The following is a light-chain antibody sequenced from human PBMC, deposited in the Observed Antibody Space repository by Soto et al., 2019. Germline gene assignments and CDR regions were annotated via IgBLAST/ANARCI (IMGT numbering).Light chain of an antibody. CDR3: AAWDGSLNVYV. V-gene: IGLV1-44*01. Sequence: QSVLTQPPSASGTPGQRGTISCSGSSSSIGSNSVNWYQQLPRTAPKVHSYTNNQRPSGIPYRFSGSKSGTSASLAISGLQSEYEGDYYCAAWDGSLNVYVFGTGTKVTVL. CDR2: TNN. CDR1: SSSIGSNS. J-gene: IGLJ1*01.